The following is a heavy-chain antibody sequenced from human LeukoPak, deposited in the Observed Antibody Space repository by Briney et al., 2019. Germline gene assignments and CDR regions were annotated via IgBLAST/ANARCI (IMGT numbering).Heavy chain of an antibody. CDR1: GGSFFGSH. CDR3: ARDPTTVVTLPYYFDF. CDR2: INHSGRT. D-gene: IGHD4-23*01. Sequence: SETLSLTCAVSGGSFFGSHWNWIRQCPDTGQEWIGKINHSGRTNYNPSLKSRVTISVDTSKSQFFLKLTSVTAADTAVYYCARDPTTVVTLPYYFDFWGQGTLVTVSA. V-gene: IGHV4-34*01. J-gene: IGHJ4*02.